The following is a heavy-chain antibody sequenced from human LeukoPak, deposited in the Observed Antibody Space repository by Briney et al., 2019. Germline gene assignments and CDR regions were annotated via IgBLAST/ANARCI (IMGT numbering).Heavy chain of an antibody. V-gene: IGHV4-59*01. D-gene: IGHD3-22*01. CDR2: IYYSGST. CDR3: ARDQYYYDSSGYYVFDY. Sequence: SETLSLTCAVYGGSFSGYYWSWIRQPPGKGLEWIGYIYYSGSTNYNPSLKSRVTISVDTSKNQFSLKLSSVTAADTAVYYCARDQYYYDSSGYYVFDYWGQGTLVTVSS. CDR1: GGSFSGYY. J-gene: IGHJ4*02.